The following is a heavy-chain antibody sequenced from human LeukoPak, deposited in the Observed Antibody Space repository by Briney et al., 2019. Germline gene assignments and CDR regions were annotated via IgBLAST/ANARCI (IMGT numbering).Heavy chain of an antibody. J-gene: IGHJ5*02. CDR2: IYSSGST. V-gene: IGHV4-4*07. D-gene: IGHD6-6*01. CDR3: ARVLLKSNKYSSSSYWFDP. Sequence: SETLSLTCTVSGVSISSYYWSWIRQPAGKGLEWIRLIYSSGSTNYNPSLKSRVTVSVDTSKNQFSLKLSSVTAADTAVYYCARVLLKSNKYSSSSYWFDPWGQGTLVTVSS. CDR1: GVSISSYY.